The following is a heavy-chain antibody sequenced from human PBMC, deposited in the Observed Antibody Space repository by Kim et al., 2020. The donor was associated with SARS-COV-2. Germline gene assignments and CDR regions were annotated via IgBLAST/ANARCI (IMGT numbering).Heavy chain of an antibody. Sequence: GGSLRLSCAASGFTFDDYAMHWVRQAPGKGLEWVSGISWNSGSIGYADSVKGRFTISRDNAKNSLYLQMNSLRAEDTALYYCAKDSGIGAGLRNFDYWGQGTLVTVSS. CDR3: AKDSGIGAGLRNFDY. CDR2: ISWNSGSI. V-gene: IGHV3-9*01. D-gene: IGHD4-17*01. CDR1: GFTFDDYA. J-gene: IGHJ4*02.